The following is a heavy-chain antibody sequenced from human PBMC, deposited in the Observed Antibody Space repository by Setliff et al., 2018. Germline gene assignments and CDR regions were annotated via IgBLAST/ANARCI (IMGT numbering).Heavy chain of an antibody. CDR2: INGDGTIT. CDR3: ACLDWGENFFNVDV. D-gene: IGHD7-27*01. J-gene: IGHJ6*04. Sequence: GESLKISCEASGFTFKTYEMIWVRQVPGKGLVWVSRINGDGTITHYADSVKGRFTISRDNAKNTLYLQMNSLRGEDTAVYFCACLDWGENFFNVDVWGKGTTVTVSS. CDR1: GFTFKTYE. V-gene: IGHV3-74*01.